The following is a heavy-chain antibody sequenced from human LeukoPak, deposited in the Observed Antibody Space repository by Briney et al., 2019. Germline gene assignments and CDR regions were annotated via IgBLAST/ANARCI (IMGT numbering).Heavy chain of an antibody. CDR1: GGTFSSYA. V-gene: IGHV1-46*01. D-gene: IGHD6-6*01. J-gene: IGHJ4*02. CDR2: INPSGGST. CDR3: ASLNSSSDY. Sequence: GASVKVSCKASGGTFSSYAISWVRQAPGQGLEWMGIINPSGGSTSYAQKFQGRVTMTRDTSTSTVYMELSSLRSEDTAVYYCASLNSSSDYWGQGTLVTVSS.